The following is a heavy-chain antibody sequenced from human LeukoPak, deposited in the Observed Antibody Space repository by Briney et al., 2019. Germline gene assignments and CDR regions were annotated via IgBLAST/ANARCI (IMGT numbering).Heavy chain of an antibody. D-gene: IGHD2-2*01. CDR1: GGSISGYN. V-gene: IGHV4-59*01. CDR3: ARDKGVVVSAAGHYYYYYGMNV. Sequence: SETLSLTRTVPGGSISGYNWSWSRPTPGEGLGRSGYIFFSVSTKYNPFVKRRVTISVDTPRSQFSLTLSTVTAADTAWNYCARDKGVVVSAAGHYYYYYGMNVGGQGTTVTVS. CDR2: IFFSVST. J-gene: IGHJ6*02.